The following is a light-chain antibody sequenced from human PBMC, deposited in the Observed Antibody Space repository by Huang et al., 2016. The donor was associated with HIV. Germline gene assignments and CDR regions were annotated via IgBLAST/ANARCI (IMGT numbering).Light chain of an antibody. J-gene: IGKJ1*01. CDR3: MQGIYLPRT. CDR1: QSLLYRDGQTY. CDR2: EVS. Sequence: DLVLTQTPLSLSVTPGQPASISCRSSQSLLYRDGQTYLYWYLQKPGQFPQLLIYEVSSRFSGVSDRVSGSGSGTDFTLKISRVEAEDVGFYYCMQGIYLPRTFGQGTKVEIK. V-gene: IGKV2-29*02.